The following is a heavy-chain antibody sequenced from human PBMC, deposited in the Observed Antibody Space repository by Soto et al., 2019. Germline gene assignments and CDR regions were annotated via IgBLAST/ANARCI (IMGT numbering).Heavy chain of an antibody. CDR1: GFTFSNAW. J-gene: IGHJ4*02. V-gene: IGHV3-15*01. Sequence: VQLVESGGGLVKPGGSLRLSCAASGFTFSNAWMSWVRQAPGKGLEWVGRIKSKTDGGTTDYAAPVKGRFTISRDDSKNTLYLQMNSLKTEDTAVYYCTTARITIFGVVIGPGYWGQGTLVTVSS. CDR3: TTARITIFGVVIGPGY. CDR2: IKSKTDGGTT. D-gene: IGHD3-3*01.